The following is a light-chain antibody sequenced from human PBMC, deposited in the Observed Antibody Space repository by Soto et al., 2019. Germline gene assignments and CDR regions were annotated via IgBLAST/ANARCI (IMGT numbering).Light chain of an antibody. Sequence: QSALTQPVSVSGSPGQSITISCTGTSSDVGGYNYVSWYQQHPGKAPKLMIYEVTKRPSGVSNRFSGSKSGTSASLAISGLRSEDEADYYCAAWDDSLSGVVFGGGTQLTVL. V-gene: IGLV2-14*01. CDR2: EVT. J-gene: IGLJ2*01. CDR3: AAWDDSLSGVV. CDR1: SSDVGGYNY.